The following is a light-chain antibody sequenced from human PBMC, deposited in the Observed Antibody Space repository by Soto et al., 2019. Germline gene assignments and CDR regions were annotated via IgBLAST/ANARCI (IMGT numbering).Light chain of an antibody. CDR2: QVN. Sequence: QSVLTQPPSASGSPGQSVTISCTGTSSDIGVYDFVSWYQQHPGQAPKVIIYQVNKRPSGVPDRFSGSKSGNTASLTVSGLRPEDEAEYLCSSFAGSYSPYVFGTGTKLTVL. CDR3: SSFAGSYSPYV. J-gene: IGLJ1*01. CDR1: SSDIGVYDF. V-gene: IGLV2-8*01.